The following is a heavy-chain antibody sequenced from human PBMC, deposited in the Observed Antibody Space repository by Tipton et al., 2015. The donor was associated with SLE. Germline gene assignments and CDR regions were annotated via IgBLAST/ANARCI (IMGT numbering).Heavy chain of an antibody. V-gene: IGHV3-53*01. D-gene: IGHD4-17*01. CDR1: GFTVSSND. CDR3: AKEEDGDYYFDS. Sequence: SLRLSCAASGFTVSSNDMSWVRQAPGKGLEWVSVTYRGGSRYLADAVKGRFTVSRDNSKNTLYLQMNDLRDEDTAVYYCAKEEDGDYYFDSWGQGTLVSVSS. CDR2: TYRGGSR. J-gene: IGHJ4*02.